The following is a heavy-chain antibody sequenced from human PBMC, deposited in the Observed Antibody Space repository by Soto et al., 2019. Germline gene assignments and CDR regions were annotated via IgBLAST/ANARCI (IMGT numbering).Heavy chain of an antibody. CDR3: ARFRTTVYGMDV. Sequence: PGESLKISCKGSGYSFTNYWISWVLQMPGKGLEWMGRIDPSDSYTSCSPSFQGHVTISADKSINTAYLQWSSLKASDTAMYYCARFRTTVYGMDVWGQGTTVTVSS. D-gene: IGHD4-17*01. V-gene: IGHV5-10-1*01. J-gene: IGHJ6*02. CDR2: IDPSDSYT. CDR1: GYSFTNYW.